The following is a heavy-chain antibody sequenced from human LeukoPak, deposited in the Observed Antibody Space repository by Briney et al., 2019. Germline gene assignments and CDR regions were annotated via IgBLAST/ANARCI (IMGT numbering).Heavy chain of an antibody. D-gene: IGHD6-13*01. CDR2: ISSSSSYI. J-gene: IGHJ4*02. Sequence: EGSLRLSCAASGFTFSSYSMNWVRQAPGKGLEWVSSISSSSSYIYYADSVKGRFTISRDNAKNSLYLQMNSLRAEDTAVYYCARVRSSWFSFDYWGQGTLVTVSS. CDR1: GFTFSSYS. V-gene: IGHV3-21*01. CDR3: ARVRSSWFSFDY.